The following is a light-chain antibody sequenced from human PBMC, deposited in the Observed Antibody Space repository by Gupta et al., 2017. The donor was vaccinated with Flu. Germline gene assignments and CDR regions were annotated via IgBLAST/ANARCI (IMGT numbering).Light chain of an antibody. CDR3: QQARRFPLT. J-gene: IGKJ3*01. Sequence: DMQMTQSPSSVSASVGDRVTITCRASQDISTYLAWYQQKPGKAPNLLIYPASSLQSGVPSRFSGSGSGTDFTLTTSSLQPDDFAIYYCQQARRFPLTFGPGTKVDIK. CDR2: PAS. CDR1: QDISTY. V-gene: IGKV1-12*01.